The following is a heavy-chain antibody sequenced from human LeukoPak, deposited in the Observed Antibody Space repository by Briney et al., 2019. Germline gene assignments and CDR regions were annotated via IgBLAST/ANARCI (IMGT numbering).Heavy chain of an antibody. CDR1: GFTFSSYG. CDR2: IRYDGSNK. J-gene: IGHJ6*03. Sequence: PGGSLRLSCAASGFTFSSYGMHWVRQAPGKGLEWVAFIRYDGSNKYYADSVKGRFTISRDNSKNTLYLQMNSLRAEDTAVYYCAKMLEMYYYYMDVWGKGTTVTISS. D-gene: IGHD3-3*01. CDR3: AKMLEMYYYYMDV. V-gene: IGHV3-30*02.